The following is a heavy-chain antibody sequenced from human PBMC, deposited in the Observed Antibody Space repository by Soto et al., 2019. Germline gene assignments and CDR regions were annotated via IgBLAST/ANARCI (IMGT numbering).Heavy chain of an antibody. Sequence: PSETLSLTCAVSGGSISSSNWWSWVRQPPGKGLEWIGEIYHSGSTNYNPSLKSRVTISVDKSMNQFSLNLSSVTAADTAVYYCARGPNGVGATDYFDFWGQGTLVTVSS. CDR1: GGSISSSNW. CDR2: IYHSGST. J-gene: IGHJ4*02. D-gene: IGHD1-26*01. V-gene: IGHV4-4*02. CDR3: ARGPNGVGATDYFDF.